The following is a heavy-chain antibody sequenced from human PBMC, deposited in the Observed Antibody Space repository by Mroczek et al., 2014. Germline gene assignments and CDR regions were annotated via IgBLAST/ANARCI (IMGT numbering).Heavy chain of an antibody. D-gene: IGHD6-13*01. Sequence: KESGPGLVKPSETLSLTCTVSGGSISSYYWSWIRQPPGKGLEWIGYIYYSGSTNYNPSLKSRVTISVDTSKNQFSLKLSSVTAADTAVYYCARTHWGLFRPQLSIAAAGTGGWFDPWGQGTLVTVSS. J-gene: IGHJ5*02. CDR2: IYYSGST. CDR1: GGSISSYY. V-gene: IGHV4-59*01. CDR3: ARTHWGLFRPQLSIAAAGTGGWFDP.